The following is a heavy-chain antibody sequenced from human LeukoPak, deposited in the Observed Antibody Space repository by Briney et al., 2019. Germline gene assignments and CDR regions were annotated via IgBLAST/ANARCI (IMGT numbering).Heavy chain of an antibody. CDR1: GFIFSSYA. CDR2: ISTTSIYI. CDR3: TGFDYYDSSGYSPFDY. Sequence: GGSLRLSCAASGFIFSSYAMSWVRQAPGQGLEWVSSISTTSIYIYYAESVRGRFSISRDNAKNSLYLQMNSLRAEDTAVYYCTGFDYYDSSGYSPFDYWGQGTLVTVSS. V-gene: IGHV3-21*01. D-gene: IGHD3-22*01. J-gene: IGHJ4*02.